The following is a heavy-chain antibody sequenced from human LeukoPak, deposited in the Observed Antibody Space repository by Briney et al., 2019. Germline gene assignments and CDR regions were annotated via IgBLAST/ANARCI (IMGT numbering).Heavy chain of an antibody. CDR2: ISSSSDHI. Sequence: PGGSLRLSCAASGSTFSSYSMNWVRQAPGKGLEWVSSISSSSDHIAYAGSVKGRFTISRDNAKNALYLQVNSLRAEDTAVYYCARGIVPAAFDYWDQGTLVTVSS. J-gene: IGHJ4*02. V-gene: IGHV3-21*01. CDR1: GSTFSSYS. CDR3: ARGIVPAAFDY. D-gene: IGHD2-2*01.